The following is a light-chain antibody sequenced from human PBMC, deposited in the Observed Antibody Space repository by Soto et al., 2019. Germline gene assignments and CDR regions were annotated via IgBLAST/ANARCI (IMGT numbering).Light chain of an antibody. CDR1: QSVSSNY. V-gene: IGKV3-20*01. Sequence: EIVLTQSPGTLSFSPGERATLSCRASQSVSSNYLAWYQQKPGQAPRLLIYGASSRATGIPDRFSGSGSGTDFTLTISRLDPEDFAVYYCQQYSSSPITFGQGTRLETK. J-gene: IGKJ5*01. CDR2: GAS. CDR3: QQYSSSPIT.